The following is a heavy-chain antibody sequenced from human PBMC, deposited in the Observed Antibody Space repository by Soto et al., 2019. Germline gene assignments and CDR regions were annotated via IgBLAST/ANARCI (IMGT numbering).Heavy chain of an antibody. CDR3: ARSFRESSAYYMDV. V-gene: IGHV1-3*01. J-gene: IGHJ6*03. CDR2: INAGNGNT. D-gene: IGHD3-10*01. CDR1: GYTFTSSA. Sequence: ASVKVSCKASGYTFTSSAMHWVRQAPGQRLEWMGWINAGNGNTKYSQKFQGRVTITRDTSASTAYMELSSLRSEDTAVYYCARSFRESSAYYMDVWGKGTTVTV.